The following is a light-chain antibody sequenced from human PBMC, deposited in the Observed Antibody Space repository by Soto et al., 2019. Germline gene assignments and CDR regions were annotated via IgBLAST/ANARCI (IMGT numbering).Light chain of an antibody. CDR2: GAS. CDR3: QQYGNAPYA. V-gene: IGKV3-20*01. J-gene: IGKJ2*01. Sequence: EIVLTQSPGTLSLSPGERATLSCRASQSVSSNYLAWYQQKSGQAPRRLIYGASSRATGIPDRFSGSGSGTDFTLTISKLEPEDFAVYYCQQYGNAPYAFGQGTELEI. CDR1: QSVSSNY.